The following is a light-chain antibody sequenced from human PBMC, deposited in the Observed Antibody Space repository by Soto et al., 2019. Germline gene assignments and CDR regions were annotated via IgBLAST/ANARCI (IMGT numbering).Light chain of an antibody. J-gene: IGKJ4*01. Sequence: ETVMTQSPATLSVSPGERATLSCRASQSVTTNLAWYQQKPGQAPRLLIYGTSTRATGIPARFSGSGSGTEFTLTISSLQSEDFSVYYCQQYNNWPLPFGGGTRVEIK. CDR1: QSVTTN. CDR2: GTS. CDR3: QQYNNWPLP. V-gene: IGKV3-15*01.